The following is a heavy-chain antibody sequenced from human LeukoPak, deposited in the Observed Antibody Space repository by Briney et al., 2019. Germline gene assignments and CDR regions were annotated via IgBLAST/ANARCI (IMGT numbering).Heavy chain of an antibody. J-gene: IGHJ4*02. CDR1: GGSISSYY. Sequence: SETLSLTCTVSGGSISSYYWSWIRQPPGKGLEWIGYIYYSGSTNYNPSLKSRVTISVDTSQNQFSLKLSSVTAADTAVYYCARDSDTAMGTFDYWGQGTLVTVSS. CDR2: IYYSGST. V-gene: IGHV4-59*01. D-gene: IGHD5-18*01. CDR3: ARDSDTAMGTFDY.